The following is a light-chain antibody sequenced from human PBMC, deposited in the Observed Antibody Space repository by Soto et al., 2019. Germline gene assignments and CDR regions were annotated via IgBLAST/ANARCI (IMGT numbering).Light chain of an antibody. CDR3: LVIYTGVGEV. CDR2: DTN. Sequence: QAVVTQEPSLTVSPGGTVTLTCGSSSGDVTSGHDTHWFQQKPGQAPRTLIYDTNIKHSWTPARFSGSLLGGKAALTLSGAQPEDESDYYCLVIYTGVGEVFGTGTKVTVL. CDR1: SGDVTSGHD. V-gene: IGLV7-46*01. J-gene: IGLJ1*01.